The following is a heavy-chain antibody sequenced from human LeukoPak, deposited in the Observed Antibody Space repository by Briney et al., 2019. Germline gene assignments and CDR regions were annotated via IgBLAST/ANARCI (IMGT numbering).Heavy chain of an antibody. Sequence: PGESLRLSCAASGFTFSSNWMNWYRQAPGNVLGWEGNINEDAREINYVDSVRCRFTISRDNAKNSLRLQMSSLRAEDTAVYYCATDRDNSDWQKRFDAWGQGTLVTVSS. V-gene: IGHV3-7*04. D-gene: IGHD2-21*02. CDR2: INEDAREI. CDR1: GFTFSSNW. J-gene: IGHJ4*02. CDR3: ATDRDNSDWQKRFDA.